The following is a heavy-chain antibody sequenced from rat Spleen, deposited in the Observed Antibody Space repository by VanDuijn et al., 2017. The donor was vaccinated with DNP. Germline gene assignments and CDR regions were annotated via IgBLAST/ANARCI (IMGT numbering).Heavy chain of an antibody. J-gene: IGHJ2*01. CDR1: GFSLTSYT. D-gene: IGHD4-4*01. V-gene: IGHV2-6*01. CDR2: MSSGGST. CDR3: TRSGVSWHFDF. Sequence: QVQLKESGPGLVQPSQTLSLTCTVSGFSLTSYTLSWVRQPPGKGLEWIASMSSGGSTYYNSGLKSRLRISKATSKSQVFLKMSSLQAEDTAIYSCTRSGVSWHFDFWGQGVMVTVSS.